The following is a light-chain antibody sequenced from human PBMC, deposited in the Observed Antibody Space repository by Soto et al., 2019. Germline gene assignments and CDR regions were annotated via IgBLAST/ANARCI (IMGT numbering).Light chain of an antibody. Sequence: EIVLTQSPVTPSLSPGESATLSCRAGQNVRSYLAWYQQRPGQAPRLLIYDASTRATGIPARFSGSGSGTDFTLSISSLEPEDFAVYYCLQRSNWPGTFGGGTKVDIK. V-gene: IGKV3-11*01. CDR3: LQRSNWPGT. CDR2: DAS. CDR1: QNVRSY. J-gene: IGKJ4*01.